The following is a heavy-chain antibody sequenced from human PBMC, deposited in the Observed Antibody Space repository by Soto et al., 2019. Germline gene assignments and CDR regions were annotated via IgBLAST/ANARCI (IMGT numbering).Heavy chain of an antibody. CDR2: ISAYNGNT. V-gene: IGHV1-18*04. CDR1: GYTFTSYG. D-gene: IGHD3-22*01. J-gene: IGHJ6*02. CDR3: ARDGCYDRSGYYVNYYYEMDD. Sequence: ASVKVSCKASGYTFTSYGISWVRQAPGQGLEWMGWISAYNGNTNYAQKLQGRVTMTTDTSTSTAYMELRSLRSDDTAVYYCARDGCYDRSGYYVNYYYEMDDWGQGTTVTVSS.